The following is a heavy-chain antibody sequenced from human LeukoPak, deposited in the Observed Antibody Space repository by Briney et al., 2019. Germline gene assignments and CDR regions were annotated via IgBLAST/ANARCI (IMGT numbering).Heavy chain of an antibody. J-gene: IGHJ4*02. Sequence: SETLSLTCTVSGGSISSSSYYWGWIRQPPGKGLEWIGSIYYSGSTYYNPSLKSRVTISVDTSKNQFSLKLSSVTAADTAVYYCARVILWFGELFHFDYWGQGTLVTVSS. CDR2: IYYSGST. V-gene: IGHV4-39*07. CDR1: GGSISSSSYY. D-gene: IGHD3-10*01. CDR3: ARVILWFGELFHFDY.